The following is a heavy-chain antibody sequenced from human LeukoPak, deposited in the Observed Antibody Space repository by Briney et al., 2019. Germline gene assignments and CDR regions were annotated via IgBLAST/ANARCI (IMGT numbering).Heavy chain of an antibody. CDR1: GFTFSSYA. V-gene: IGHV3-23*01. CDR3: AKMVREFYTISYYFDY. CDR2: ISGSGAGT. D-gene: IGHD2-8*01. Sequence: GGSLRLSCAVSGFTFSSYAMNWVRQAPGKGLEWVSGISGSGAGTYYADSVKGRFTISRDNSKNTLYLQMNSLRAEDTALYYCAKMVREFYTISYYFDYWGQGTLVTVSS. J-gene: IGHJ4*02.